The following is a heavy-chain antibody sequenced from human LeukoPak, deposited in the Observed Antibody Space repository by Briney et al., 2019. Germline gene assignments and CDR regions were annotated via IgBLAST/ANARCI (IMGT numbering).Heavy chain of an antibody. Sequence: PSETLSLTCAVYGGSFSGYYWSWIRQPPGKGLEWIGEINHSGSTNYNPSLKSRVTISVDTSKYQFSLKLSSVTAADTAVYYCARGRIQLWTNWGQGTLVTVSS. CDR2: INHSGST. J-gene: IGHJ4*02. D-gene: IGHD5-18*01. CDR1: GGSFSGYY. CDR3: ARGRIQLWTN. V-gene: IGHV4-34*01.